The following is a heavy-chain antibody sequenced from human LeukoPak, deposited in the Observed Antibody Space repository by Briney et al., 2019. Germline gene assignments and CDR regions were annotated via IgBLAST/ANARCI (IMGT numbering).Heavy chain of an antibody. V-gene: IGHV4-59*01. CDR3: ARVGVDYSGNVLKYFFDY. CDR2: IYDSGSA. Sequence: SETLSLTCTVSGGSISSYQWSWIRRPPGKGLEWIGNIYDSGSANYNPSLKSRVAISVDTSKNQFSLNLTPVTAADTAVYYCARVGVDYSGNVLKYFFDYWGQGTLVTVSS. J-gene: IGHJ4*02. D-gene: IGHD4-23*01. CDR1: GGSISSYQ.